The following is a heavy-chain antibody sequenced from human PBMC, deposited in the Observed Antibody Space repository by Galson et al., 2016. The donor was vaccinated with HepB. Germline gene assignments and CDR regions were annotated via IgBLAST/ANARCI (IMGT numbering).Heavy chain of an antibody. CDR1: GGSISTSSW. Sequence: ETLSLTCAVSGGSISTSSWWNWVRQPPGKGLEWIGEIYHSGRTNYNPSLKSRVTISVDKSKNQFSLKLNSVTAADTAVYYCARGTWELDYWGQGTLVTVSS. CDR2: IYHSGRT. V-gene: IGHV4-4*02. J-gene: IGHJ4*02. D-gene: IGHD1-7*01. CDR3: ARGTWELDY.